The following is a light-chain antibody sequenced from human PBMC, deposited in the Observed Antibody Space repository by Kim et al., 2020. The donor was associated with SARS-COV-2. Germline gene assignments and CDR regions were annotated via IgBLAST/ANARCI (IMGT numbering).Light chain of an antibody. V-gene: IGKV3-15*01. CDR1: QSVNDN. J-gene: IGKJ2*01. CDR3: QKYNNWPES. CDR2: DAS. Sequence: EIVMTQSPAILSVSPGERVTLSCRASQSVNDNLAWCQQKPGQAPRLLIYDASTRATGIPVRFSGSGSGTEFTLTITSLQSEDFAVYYCQKYNNWPESFRQGNKREI.